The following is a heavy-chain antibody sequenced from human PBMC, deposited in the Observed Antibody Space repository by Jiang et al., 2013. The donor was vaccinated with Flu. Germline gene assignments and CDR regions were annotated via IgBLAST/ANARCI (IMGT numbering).Heavy chain of an antibody. CDR2: ISWNSGHI. D-gene: IGHD3-22*01. J-gene: IGHJ6*02. V-gene: IGHV3-9*01. Sequence: VQLVESGGDLVQPGRSLRLSCAASGFNFDDYDMHWVRQLPGKGLEWVSGISWNSGHIGYADSVKGRFTISRDNAKNSLYLQMNSLRGEDTALYYCAKGTDSSVNEYYYYGLDVWGQGTTVTVS. CDR3: AKGTDSSVNEYYYYGLDV. CDR1: GFNFDDYD.